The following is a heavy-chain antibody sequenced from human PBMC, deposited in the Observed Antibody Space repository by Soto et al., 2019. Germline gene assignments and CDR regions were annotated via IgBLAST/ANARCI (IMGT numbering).Heavy chain of an antibody. CDR2: ISGSGGST. Sequence: LRLSCAASGFTFSSYAMSWVRQAPGKGLEWVSAISGSGGSTYYADSVKGRFTISRDNSKNTLYLQMNSLRAEDTAVYYCAKDLRDGYNPHPFDYWGQGTLVTVSS. CDR3: AKDLRDGYNPHPFDY. D-gene: IGHD5-12*01. CDR1: GFTFSSYA. J-gene: IGHJ4*02. V-gene: IGHV3-23*01.